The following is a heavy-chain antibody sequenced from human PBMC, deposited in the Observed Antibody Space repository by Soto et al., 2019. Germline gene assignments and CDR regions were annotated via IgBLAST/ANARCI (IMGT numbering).Heavy chain of an antibody. J-gene: IGHJ6*02. CDR1: GFTFSNAW. V-gene: IGHV3-15*01. D-gene: IGHD3-3*01. CDR2: IKSKTDGGTT. Sequence: GGSLRLSCAASGFTFSNAWMSWVRQAPGKGLEWVGRIKSKTDGGTTDYAAPVKGRFTITRDDPKNTLYLQMNSMKTEAAAVYYCSTGGEDNCYYDYGMDVWGQGTTVTVSS. CDR3: STGGEDNCYYDYGMDV.